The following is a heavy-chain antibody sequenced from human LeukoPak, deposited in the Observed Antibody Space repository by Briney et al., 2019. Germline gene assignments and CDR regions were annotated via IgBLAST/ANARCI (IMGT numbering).Heavy chain of an antibody. V-gene: IGHV4-39*07. D-gene: IGHD3-3*01. Sequence: SETLSLTCTVSGGSISSSSYYWGWIRQPPGKGLEWIGSIHYSGSTNYNPSLKSRVTISVDTSKNQFSLKLSSVTAADTAIYYCARGGIFGVVPTYFYYSMDVWGKGTTVTVSS. CDR2: IHYSGST. J-gene: IGHJ6*03. CDR3: ARGGIFGVVPTYFYYSMDV. CDR1: GGSISSSSYY.